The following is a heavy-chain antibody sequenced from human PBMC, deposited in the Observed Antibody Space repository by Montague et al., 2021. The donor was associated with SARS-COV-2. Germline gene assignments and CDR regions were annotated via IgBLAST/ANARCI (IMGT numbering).Heavy chain of an antibody. V-gene: IGHV3-48*03. J-gene: IGHJ4*02. CDR2: LSSRGSAV. D-gene: IGHD4-23*01. CDR1: GFTFSSYE. Sequence: SLRLSCAAYGFTFSSYEMNWIRQAPGKGLEWVSYLSSRGSAVFSYAESXKARYTISRDNARNSLFLQMNSLTVDDTGVYYCARDLDYGGNSSFDYWGQGTLVTVSS. CDR3: ARDLDYGGNSSFDY.